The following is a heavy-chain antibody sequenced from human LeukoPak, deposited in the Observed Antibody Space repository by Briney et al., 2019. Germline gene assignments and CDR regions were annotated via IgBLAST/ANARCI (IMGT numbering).Heavy chain of an antibody. CDR3: ARDSSAFYGSEYFQH. Sequence: GASVKVSCTTSNYTFSNYGITWVRQAPGQGLEGMGWIGAYSGNSEFAQKFQGRITMTTDASSGTAYMELTNLTSDDTAVYFCARDSSAFYGSEYFQHWGQGTLVTVSS. D-gene: IGHD6-19*01. J-gene: IGHJ1*01. CDR1: NYTFSNYG. CDR2: IGAYSGNS. V-gene: IGHV1-18*01.